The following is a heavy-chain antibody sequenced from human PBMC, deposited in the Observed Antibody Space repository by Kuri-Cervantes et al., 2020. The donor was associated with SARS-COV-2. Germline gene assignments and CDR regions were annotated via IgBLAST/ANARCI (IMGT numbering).Heavy chain of an antibody. D-gene: IGHD3-22*01. Sequence: SQTLSLTCAVYGGSFSGYYWSWIRQPPGKGLEWIGEINHSGSTNYNPSLKSRVTISVDTSKNQFSLKLSSVTAADTAVYYCARRKSDYYDSSGKGYAFDIWGQGTMVTVSS. CDR2: INHSGST. J-gene: IGHJ3*02. CDR1: GGSFSGYY. V-gene: IGHV4-34*01. CDR3: ARRKSDYYDSSGKGYAFDI.